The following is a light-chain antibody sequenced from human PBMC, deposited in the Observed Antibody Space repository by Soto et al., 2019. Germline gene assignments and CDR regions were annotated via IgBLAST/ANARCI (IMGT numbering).Light chain of an antibody. Sequence: QAASVSGSPGQSITISCTGTSSDVGGYNYVSWYQQYPGKAPKLMIYDVSSRPSGVSNRFSGSKSGNTASLTISGLQAEDEADYHCSSYTPSSTYVFGTGTKLTVL. J-gene: IGLJ1*01. V-gene: IGLV2-14*03. CDR3: SSYTPSSTYV. CDR1: SSDVGGYNY. CDR2: DVS.